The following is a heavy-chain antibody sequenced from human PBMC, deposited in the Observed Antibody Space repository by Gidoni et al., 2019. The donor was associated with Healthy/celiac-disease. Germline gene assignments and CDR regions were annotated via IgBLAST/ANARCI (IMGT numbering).Heavy chain of an antibody. CDR1: GGSISSYY. CDR3: ARMLGYCTNGVCYTNYYYYGMDV. D-gene: IGHD2-8*01. V-gene: IGHV4-59*01. J-gene: IGHJ6*02. CDR2: IYYSGST. Sequence: QVQLQESGPGLVKPSETLSLTCTVSGGSISSYYWSWIRQPPGKGLEWIGYIYYSGSTNYNPSLKSRVTISVDTSKNQFSLKLRSVTAADTAVYYCARMLGYCTNGVCYTNYYYYGMDVWGQGTTVTVSS.